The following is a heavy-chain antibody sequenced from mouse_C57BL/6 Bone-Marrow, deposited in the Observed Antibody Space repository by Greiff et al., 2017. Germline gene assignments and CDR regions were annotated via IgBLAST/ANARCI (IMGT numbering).Heavy chain of an antibody. J-gene: IGHJ3*01. CDR3: ARQYGSSYGWFAY. V-gene: IGHV1-81*01. CDR2: IYPRSGNT. CDR1: GYTFTSYG. D-gene: IGHD1-1*01. Sequence: QVQLKQSGAELARPGASVKLSCKASGYTFTSYGISWVKQRTGQGLEWIGEIYPRSGNTYYNEKFKGKATLTADKSSSTAYMGLRSLTSEDSAVYFCARQYGSSYGWFAYWGQGTLVTVSA.